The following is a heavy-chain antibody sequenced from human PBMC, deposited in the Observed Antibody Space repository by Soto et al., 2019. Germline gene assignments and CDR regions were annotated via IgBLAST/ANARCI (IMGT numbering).Heavy chain of an antibody. J-gene: IGHJ6*02. V-gene: IGHV3-23*01. D-gene: IGHD6-13*01. CDR3: AKDRAPYSSSWYGMDV. Sequence: EVQLLESGGGLVQPGGSLRLSCAASGFTFTTYAMSWVRQAPGKGLEWVSTISAGGGDTYSADSVKGRFTISRDNSKNTLYRQVNSLRAEDTATYVCAKDRAPYSSSWYGMDVWGQGTTVTVSS. CDR2: ISAGGGDT. CDR1: GFTFTTYA.